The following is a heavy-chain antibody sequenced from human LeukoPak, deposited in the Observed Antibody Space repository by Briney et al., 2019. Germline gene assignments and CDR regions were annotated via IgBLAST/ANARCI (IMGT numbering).Heavy chain of an antibody. D-gene: IGHD2/OR15-2a*01. V-gene: IGHV3-30*02. CDR2: IVSVGSDT. Sequence: GGSLRLSCAASGFSFRNYGMHWVRQAPGKGLDWVAFIVSVGSDTYYADSVTGRLTISRDNSKNTLYLQMNSLRAEDTAVYYCATDNNVNPNWFDPWGQGTLVTVSS. CDR1: GFSFRNYG. J-gene: IGHJ5*02. CDR3: ATDNNVNPNWFDP.